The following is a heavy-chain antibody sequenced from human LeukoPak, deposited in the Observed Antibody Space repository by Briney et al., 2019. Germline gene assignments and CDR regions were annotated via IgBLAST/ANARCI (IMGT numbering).Heavy chain of an antibody. CDR1: GFTFSSYG. J-gene: IGHJ3*02. CDR3: AKGRGAFDI. D-gene: IGHD3-10*01. CDR2: ISNDGSNK. Sequence: GGSLRLSCVASGFTFSSYGMHWVRQAPGKGLEWVAVISNDGSNKYYADSVKGRFTISRDNSKNTLYLQMNSLRAEDTAVYYCAKGRGAFDIWGQGAMVTVSS. V-gene: IGHV3-30*18.